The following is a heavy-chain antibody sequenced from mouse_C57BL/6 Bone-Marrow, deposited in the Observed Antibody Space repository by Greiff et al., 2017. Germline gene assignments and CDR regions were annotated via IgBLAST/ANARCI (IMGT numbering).Heavy chain of an antibody. CDR3: ARERKYVTFAY. CDR1: GYTFTSYW. V-gene: IGHV1-64*01. J-gene: IGHJ3*01. Sequence: QVHVKQPGAELVKPGASVKLSCKASGYTFTSYWMHWVKQRPGQGLEWIGMIHPNSGSTNYNEKFKSKATLTVDKSSSTAYMQLSSLTSEDSAVYYCARERKYVTFAYWGQGTLVTVSA. D-gene: IGHD2-14*01. CDR2: IHPNSGST.